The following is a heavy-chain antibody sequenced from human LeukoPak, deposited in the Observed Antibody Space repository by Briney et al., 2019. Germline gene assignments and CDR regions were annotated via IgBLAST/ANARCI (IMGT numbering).Heavy chain of an antibody. J-gene: IGHJ4*02. CDR2: FYNSGST. D-gene: IGHD3-16*01. Sequence: SETLSLTCTVSGGSISNYYWSWIRQPAGRGLEWIGRFYNSGSTNCNPSLKSRVTTSVDTSKNQFSLKLSFVTAADTAVYYCARVGDYALKDWGQGTLVTVSS. V-gene: IGHV4-4*07. CDR3: ARVGDYALKD. CDR1: GGSISNYY.